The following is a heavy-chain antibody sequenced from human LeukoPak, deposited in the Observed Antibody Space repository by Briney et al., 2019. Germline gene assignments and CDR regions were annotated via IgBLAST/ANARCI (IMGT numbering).Heavy chain of an antibody. CDR1: GGSISSYY. Sequence: SETLSLTCTVSGGSISSYYWSWIRQPPEKGLEWIGYIYYSGSTYYNPSLKSQVTISVDTSKNQFSLKLSSVTAADTAVYYCARVRAVAPAGVRFDPWGQGTLVTVSS. CDR2: IYYSGST. CDR3: ARVRAVAPAGVRFDP. D-gene: IGHD2-2*01. V-gene: IGHV4-59*06. J-gene: IGHJ5*02.